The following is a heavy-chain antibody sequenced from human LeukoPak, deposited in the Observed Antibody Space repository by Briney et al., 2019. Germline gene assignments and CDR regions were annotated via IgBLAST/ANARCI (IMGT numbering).Heavy chain of an antibody. CDR1: GYSFTSYG. CDR3: AGPRGTNMKVLGVDAFDI. D-gene: IGHD3-22*01. CDR2: ISSYDGNT. J-gene: IGHJ3*02. V-gene: IGHV1-18*04. Sequence: ASVKISCKASGYSFTSYGISWVRQAPGQGLEWMGWISSYDGNTNYAQKVQGRVTMTTDSSTSTAYMELRSLRSDDTAVYYCAGPRGTNMKVLGVDAFDIWGQGTMVTVSS.